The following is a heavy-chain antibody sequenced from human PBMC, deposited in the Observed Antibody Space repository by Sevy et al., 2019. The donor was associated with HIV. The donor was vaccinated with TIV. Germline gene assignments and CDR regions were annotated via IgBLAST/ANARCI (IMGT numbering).Heavy chain of an antibody. Sequence: GGSLRLSCATSGFTSTPYAVAWVRQAPGKGLEWVAAISGSGAITYYADSWKARVIISRDRANNTVNLQMKSLRAEDMVLYYCAKDQYYFDSSGYYYHHDAFDVWGRGTMVTVSS. V-gene: IGHV3-23*01. J-gene: IGHJ3*01. CDR3: AKDQYYFDSSGYYYHHDAFDV. CDR2: ISGSGAIT. D-gene: IGHD3-22*01. CDR1: GFTSTPYA.